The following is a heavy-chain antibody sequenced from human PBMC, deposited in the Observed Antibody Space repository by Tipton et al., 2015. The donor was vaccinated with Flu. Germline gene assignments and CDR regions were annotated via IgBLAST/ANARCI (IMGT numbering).Heavy chain of an antibody. CDR2: IYTSGRT. CDR3: ARARAPYYYYAMNV. J-gene: IGHJ6*02. V-gene: IGHV4-61*02. D-gene: IGHD3-16*01. CDR1: GGSIKSVSHY. Sequence: TLSLTCTVSGGSIKSVSHYWSWIRQPAGKGLEWIGRIYTSGRTMYNPSLVSRVTISVDTSKNQFSLKVNSMSVADTAVYFCARARAPYYYYAMNVWGQGTTVTVSS.